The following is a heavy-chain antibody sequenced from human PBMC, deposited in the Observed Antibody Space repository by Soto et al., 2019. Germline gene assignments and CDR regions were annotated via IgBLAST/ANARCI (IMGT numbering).Heavy chain of an antibody. CDR1: GYTFTSYA. CDR2: INAGNGNT. D-gene: IGHD3-22*01. J-gene: IGHJ4*02. V-gene: IGHV1-3*01. Sequence: ASVKVSCKASGYTFTSYAMHWVRQAPGQRLEWMGWINAGNGNTEYSQKFQGRVTITRDTSASTAYMELSSLRSEDTAVYYCAREFRSYYDSRGYDYWGQGTLLTVS. CDR3: AREFRSYYDSRGYDY.